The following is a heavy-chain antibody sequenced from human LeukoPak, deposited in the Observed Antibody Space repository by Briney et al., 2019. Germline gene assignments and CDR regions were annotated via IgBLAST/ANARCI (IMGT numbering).Heavy chain of an antibody. Sequence: SETLSLTCAVYGGSFSGYYWSWIRQPPGKGLEWIGEINHSGSTNYNPSLKSRVTISVDTSKNQFSLKLSSVTAADTAVYYCARGSGWIAAAGRFDPWGQGTLVTVSS. CDR1: GGSFSGYY. CDR3: ARGSGWIAAAGRFDP. J-gene: IGHJ5*02. D-gene: IGHD6-13*01. V-gene: IGHV4-34*01. CDR2: INHSGST.